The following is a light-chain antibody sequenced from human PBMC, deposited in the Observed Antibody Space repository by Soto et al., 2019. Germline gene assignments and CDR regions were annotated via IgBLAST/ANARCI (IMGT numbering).Light chain of an antibody. Sequence: QSVLTQPASVSGSPGQSITISCTGTSSDVGGYNYVSWYQQHPGKAPKLMIYEVSNRPSGVSNRFSGSKSGNTASLTISGLQAEDEADYYCSSYTSSSTRRGFGTGTKVTVL. V-gene: IGLV2-14*01. J-gene: IGLJ1*01. CDR1: SSDVGGYNY. CDR3: SSYTSSSTRRG. CDR2: EVS.